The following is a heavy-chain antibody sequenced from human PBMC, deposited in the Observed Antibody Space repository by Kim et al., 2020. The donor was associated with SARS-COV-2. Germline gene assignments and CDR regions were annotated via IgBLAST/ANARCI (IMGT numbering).Heavy chain of an antibody. D-gene: IGHD3-3*01. V-gene: IGHV3-30*07. J-gene: IGHJ4*02. CDR3: ARGGTYYDFWSGYSYYFDY. Sequence: GRFTISRDNSKNTLYLQMSSLRAEDTAVYYCARGGTYYDFWSGYSYYFDYWGQGTLVTVSS.